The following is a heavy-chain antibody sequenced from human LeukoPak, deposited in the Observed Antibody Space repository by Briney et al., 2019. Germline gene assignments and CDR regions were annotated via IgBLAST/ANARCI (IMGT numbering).Heavy chain of an antibody. J-gene: IGHJ4*02. Sequence: GGSLRLSCAASGFTFSNYGMHWVRQAPGKGLERVAVIWYDGSNQFYADSVKGRFTISRENSKNTLYLQMNSLRAEDTAVYYCARDRYTSGWYFDYWGQGTLVTVSS. V-gene: IGHV3-33*01. CDR1: GFTFSNYG. D-gene: IGHD6-19*01. CDR2: IWYDGSNQ. CDR3: ARDRYTSGWYFDY.